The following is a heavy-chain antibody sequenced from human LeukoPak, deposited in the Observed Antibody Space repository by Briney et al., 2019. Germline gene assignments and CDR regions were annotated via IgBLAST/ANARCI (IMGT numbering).Heavy chain of an antibody. CDR3: ARGEVPAALYFDY. CDR2: IHYSGST. V-gene: IGHV4-59*01. D-gene: IGHD2-2*01. CDR1: GGSISSYY. Sequence: PSETLSLTCTVSGGSISSYYWSWIRQPPGKGLEWIGYIHYSGSTNYNPSLKSRVTISVDTSKNQFSLKLSSVTAADTAVYYCARGEVPAALYFDYWGQGTLVTVSS. J-gene: IGHJ4*02.